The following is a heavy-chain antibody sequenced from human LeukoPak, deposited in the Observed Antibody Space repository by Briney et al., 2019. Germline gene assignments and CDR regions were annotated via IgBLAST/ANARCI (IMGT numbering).Heavy chain of an antibody. D-gene: IGHD2-2*01. Sequence: SQTLSLTCAISGDSVSSNSAAWNWIRQSPSRGLEWLGRTYYRSKWYNDYAVSVKSRITINPDTSKNQFSLQLNSVTPEDTAVYYRARYCSSTSCPEGAFDIWGQGTMVTVSS. CDR2: TYYRSKWYN. V-gene: IGHV6-1*01. CDR1: GDSVSSNSAA. CDR3: ARYCSSTSCPEGAFDI. J-gene: IGHJ3*02.